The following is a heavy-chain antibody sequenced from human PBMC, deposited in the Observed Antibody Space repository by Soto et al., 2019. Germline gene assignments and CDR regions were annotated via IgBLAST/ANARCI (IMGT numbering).Heavy chain of an antibody. V-gene: IGHV3-23*04. D-gene: IGHD3-3*01. J-gene: IGHJ6*02. CDR1: GFTFSSYA. CDR3: AKDCYDFWSGYTDYGMDV. CDR2: ISGSGGST. Sequence: EVQLVESGGGLVQPGGSLRLSRAASGFTFSSYAMSWVRQAPGKGLEWVSAISGSGGSTYYADSVKGRFTISRDNSKNTLYLQMNSLRAEDTAVYYCAKDCYDFWSGYTDYGMDVWGQGTTVTVSS.